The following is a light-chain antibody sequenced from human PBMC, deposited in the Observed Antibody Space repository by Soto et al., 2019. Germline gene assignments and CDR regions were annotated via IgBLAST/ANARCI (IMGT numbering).Light chain of an antibody. Sequence: QSVLTQPTSVSGSPGQSITISCTGTSSDVGGYNYVSWYQQHPGKAPKLMIYDVSNRPSGVSNRFSASKSGNTASLIISGLQAEDEGDYYCTSYTSSSTRVFGGGTKLTVL. CDR1: SSDVGGYNY. V-gene: IGLV2-14*01. CDR2: DVS. CDR3: TSYTSSSTRV. J-gene: IGLJ2*01.